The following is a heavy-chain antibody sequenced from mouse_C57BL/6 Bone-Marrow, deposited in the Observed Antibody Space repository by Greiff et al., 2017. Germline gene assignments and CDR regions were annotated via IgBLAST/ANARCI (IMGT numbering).Heavy chain of an antibody. Sequence: VQLQQSGAELVRPGASVKLSCKASGYTFTDYYINWVKQRPGQGLEWIARIYPGSGNTYYNEKFKGKATLTADKSSSTAYMQLSSLTSEDSAVYFCARSTTVVEPFYWYFDVWGTGTTVTVSS. J-gene: IGHJ1*03. CDR3: ARSTTVVEPFYWYFDV. CDR2: IYPGSGNT. V-gene: IGHV1-76*01. CDR1: GYTFTDYY. D-gene: IGHD1-1*01.